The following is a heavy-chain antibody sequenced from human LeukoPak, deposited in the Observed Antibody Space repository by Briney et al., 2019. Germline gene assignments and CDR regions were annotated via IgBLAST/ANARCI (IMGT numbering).Heavy chain of an antibody. V-gene: IGHV3-23*01. J-gene: IGHJ4*02. CDR1: GFTFSNYA. CDR3: AGRIAVAGTLQY. CDR2: FRGSGGST. Sequence: GGSLRLSCVASGFTFSNYAMSWVRQAPGKGLELVSVFRGSGGSTDYADSVKGRFTISTNTSKNTLYLEMNSLRVEDTAVYYCAGRIAVAGTLQYWGQGTLVTVSS. D-gene: IGHD6-19*01.